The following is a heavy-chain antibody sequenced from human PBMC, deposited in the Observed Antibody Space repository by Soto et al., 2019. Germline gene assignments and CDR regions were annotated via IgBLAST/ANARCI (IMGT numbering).Heavy chain of an antibody. CDR1: GFTFDDYA. V-gene: IGHV3-9*01. J-gene: IGHJ3*02. CDR2: ISWNSGSI. Sequence: GGSLRLSCAASGFTFDDYAMHWVRQAPGKGLEWVSGISWNSGSIGYADSVKGRFTISRDNAKNSLYLQMNSLRAEDTALYYCAKAMFGLYGDYGGGRQNAFDIWGQGTMVTVSS. CDR3: AKAMFGLYGDYGGGRQNAFDI. D-gene: IGHD4-17*01.